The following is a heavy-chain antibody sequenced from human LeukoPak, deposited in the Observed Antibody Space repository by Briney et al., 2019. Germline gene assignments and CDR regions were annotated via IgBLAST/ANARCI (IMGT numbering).Heavy chain of an antibody. D-gene: IGHD3-10*01. CDR1: GGSFSGYY. CDR2: INHSGST. Sequence: PLETLSLACAVYGGSFSGYYWSWIRQPPGKGLEWIGEINHSGSTNYNPSLKSRVTISVDTSKNQFSLKLSSVTAADTAVYYCARGARYYGSGTVGNYYYYMDVWGKGTTVTVSS. V-gene: IGHV4-34*01. CDR3: ARGARYYGSGTVGNYYYYMDV. J-gene: IGHJ6*03.